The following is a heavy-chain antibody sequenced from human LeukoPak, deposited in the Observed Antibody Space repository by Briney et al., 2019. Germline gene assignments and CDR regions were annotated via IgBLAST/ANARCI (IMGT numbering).Heavy chain of an antibody. CDR2: INPSGGST. Sequence: ASVKVSCKASGYTFTSYYMHWVRQAPGQGLEWMGIINPSGGSTSYAQKFQGRVTMTRDTSTSTVYMELSSLRSEDTAVYYCAREGGGDILTGYQYYYYYYYMDVWGKGTTVTISS. J-gene: IGHJ6*03. D-gene: IGHD3-9*01. CDR3: AREGGGDILTGYQYYYYYYYMDV. V-gene: IGHV1-46*01. CDR1: GYTFTSYY.